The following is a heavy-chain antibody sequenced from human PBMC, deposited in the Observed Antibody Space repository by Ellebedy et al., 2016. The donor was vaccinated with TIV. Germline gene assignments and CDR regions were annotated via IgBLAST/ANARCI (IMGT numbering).Heavy chain of an antibody. J-gene: IGHJ3*02. CDR1: GFTLSSYA. CDR2: ISTNGGST. V-gene: IGHV3-64*04. D-gene: IGHD2-15*01. Sequence: PGGSLRLSCSASGFTLSSYAMHWVRQAPGKGLEHLSTISTNGGSTFYVDSVKGRFTISRHKSKDTLYLQMNSLRADDTAVYYCARVKAYSAFDIWGQGTRVTVSS. CDR3: ARVKAYSAFDI.